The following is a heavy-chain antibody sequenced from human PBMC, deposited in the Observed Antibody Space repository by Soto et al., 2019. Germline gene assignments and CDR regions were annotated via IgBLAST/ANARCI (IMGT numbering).Heavy chain of an antibody. J-gene: IGHJ4*02. D-gene: IGHD6-19*01. CDR1: GGTFSSYA. Sequence: QVQLVQAGAEVKKPGSSVKVSCKASGGTFSSYAISWVRQDPGHGLEWMGGIIPIFGTANYAQKFQGRVTITADESTSTADMELSSLRSEDTAVYYCARAQWLVRTSGYYFDYWGQGTMVTVSS. V-gene: IGHV1-69*12. CDR3: ARAQWLVRTSGYYFDY. CDR2: IIPIFGTA.